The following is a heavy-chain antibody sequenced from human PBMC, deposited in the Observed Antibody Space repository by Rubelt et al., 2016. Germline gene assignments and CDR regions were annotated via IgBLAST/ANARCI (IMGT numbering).Heavy chain of an antibody. CDR1: GGSFSGYY. CDR3: ARRAYGARENWYFDL. J-gene: IGHJ2*01. CDR2: INHSGST. Sequence: QVQLRQWGAGLLKPSETLSLTCAVYGGSFSGYYWTWIRQPPGKGLEWIGEINHSGSTTYNPSLKSRVTILVDTSKNQFSPRLTSGTDADTAGDSCARRAYGARENWYFDLWGRGTLVTVSS. D-gene: IGHD4-17*01. V-gene: IGHV4-34*01.